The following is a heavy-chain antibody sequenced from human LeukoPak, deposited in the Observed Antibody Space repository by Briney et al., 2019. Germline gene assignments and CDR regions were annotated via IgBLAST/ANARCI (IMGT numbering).Heavy chain of an antibody. CDR1: GASFSGYY. V-gene: IGHV4-59*01. CDR2: IFYSGTT. CDR3: ARDWSGYDYWVFDC. D-gene: IGHD5-12*01. J-gene: IGHJ5*01. Sequence: SETLSLTCAVDGASFSGYYWSWIRQPPGKGLEWIGYIFYSGTTNYNPSLKSRVTISVDTSKNQFSLKLSSVTAADTAVYYCARDWSGYDYWVFDCWGQGTVVVVS.